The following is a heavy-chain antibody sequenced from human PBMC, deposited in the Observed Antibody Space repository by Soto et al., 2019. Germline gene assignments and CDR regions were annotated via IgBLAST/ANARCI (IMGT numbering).Heavy chain of an antibody. CDR2: ISAYNGNT. Sequence: ASVKVSCKASGYTFTSYGISWVRQAPGQGLEWMGWISAYNGNTSYAQKLQGRVTMTTDTSTSTAYMELRSLRSDDTAVYYCARDLFGFVVVPAASTCFDPWGQGTLVTVSS. J-gene: IGHJ5*02. D-gene: IGHD2-2*01. CDR3: ARDLFGFVVVPAASTCFDP. CDR1: GYTFTSYG. V-gene: IGHV1-18*01.